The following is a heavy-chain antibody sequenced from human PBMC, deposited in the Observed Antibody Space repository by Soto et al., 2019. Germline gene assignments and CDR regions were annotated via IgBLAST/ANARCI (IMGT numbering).Heavy chain of an antibody. CDR3: ARGKYYDFWSGPLGGMDV. CDR1: GGSISSYY. V-gene: IGHV4-59*01. Sequence: SETLSLTCTVSGGSISSYYWSWIRQPPGKGLEWIGYIYYSGSTNYNPSLKSRVTISVDTSKNQFSLKLSSVTAADTAVYYCARGKYYDFWSGPLGGMDVWGQGTTVTVSS. D-gene: IGHD3-3*01. CDR2: IYYSGST. J-gene: IGHJ6*02.